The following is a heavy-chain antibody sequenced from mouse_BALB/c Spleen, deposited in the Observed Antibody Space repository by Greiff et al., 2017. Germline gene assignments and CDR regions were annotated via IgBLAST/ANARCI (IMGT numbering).Heavy chain of an antibody. D-gene: IGHD1-1*01. CDR2: ISSGGST. J-gene: IGHJ1*01. Sequence: DVKLVESGGGLVKPGGSLKLSCAASGFTFSSYAMSWVRQTPEKRLEWVASISSGGSTYYPDSVKGRFTISRDNARNILYLQMSSLRSEDTAMYYCARGRGSSYYWYFDVWGAGTTVTVSS. V-gene: IGHV5-6-5*01. CDR1: GFTFSSYA. CDR3: ARGRGSSYYWYFDV.